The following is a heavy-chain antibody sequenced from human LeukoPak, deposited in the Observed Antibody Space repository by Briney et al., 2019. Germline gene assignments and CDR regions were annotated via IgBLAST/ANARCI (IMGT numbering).Heavy chain of an antibody. V-gene: IGHV4-61*02. Sequence: PSQTLSLTRTVSGGSISSGSYYWSWIRQPAGKGLEWIGRIYTSGSTNYNPSLKSRVTISVDTSKNQFSLKLSSVTAADTAVYYCARSRLRDSSGKGLYYFDYWGQGTLVTVSS. CDR3: ARSRLRDSSGKGLYYFDY. CDR2: IYTSGST. CDR1: GGSISSGSYY. D-gene: IGHD3-22*01. J-gene: IGHJ4*02.